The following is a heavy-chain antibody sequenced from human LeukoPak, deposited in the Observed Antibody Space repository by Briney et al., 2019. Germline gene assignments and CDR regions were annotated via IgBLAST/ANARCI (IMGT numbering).Heavy chain of an antibody. V-gene: IGHV3-30-3*01. CDR1: GFTFSNAW. Sequence: PGGSLRLSCAASGFTFSNAWMSWVRQAPGKGLEWVAVISYDGSNKYYADSVKGRFTISRDNSKNTLYLQMNSLRAEDTAVYYCARFGSSGYYYYFDYWGQGTLVTVSS. CDR3: ARFGSSGYYYYFDY. CDR2: ISYDGSNK. J-gene: IGHJ4*02. D-gene: IGHD3-22*01.